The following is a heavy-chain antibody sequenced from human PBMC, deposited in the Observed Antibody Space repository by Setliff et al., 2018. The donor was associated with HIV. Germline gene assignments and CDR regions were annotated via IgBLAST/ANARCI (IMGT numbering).Heavy chain of an antibody. CDR2: IYYTGST. CDR3: ARSTVGAGASFP. J-gene: IGHJ5*02. CDR1: GGSISSYY. Sequence: ASETLSLTCSVSGGSISSYYWSWIRQPPGKGLEWIGYIYYTGSTNYNPSLKSRVTISVDTSKNQFSLRLTSLTAADTAIYYCARSTVGAGASFPWGRGILVTVSS. V-gene: IGHV4-59*12. D-gene: IGHD1-26*01.